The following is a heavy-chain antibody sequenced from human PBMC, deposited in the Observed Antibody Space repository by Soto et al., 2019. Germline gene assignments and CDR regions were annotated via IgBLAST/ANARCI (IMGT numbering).Heavy chain of an antibody. CDR1: GGSFSGYY. CDR2: INHSGST. D-gene: IGHD1-26*01. CDR3: ARAHSGSYYFDY. V-gene: IGHV4-34*01. Sequence: SEPLSLHCAVYGGSFSGYYWSWIRQPPGKGLEWIGEINHSGSTNYNPSLKSRVTISVDTSKNQFSLKLSSVTAADTAVYYCARAHSGSYYFDYWGQGTLVTVSS. J-gene: IGHJ4*02.